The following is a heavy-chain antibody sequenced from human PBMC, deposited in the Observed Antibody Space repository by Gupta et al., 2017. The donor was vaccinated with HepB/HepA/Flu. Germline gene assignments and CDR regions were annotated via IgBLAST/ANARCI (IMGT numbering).Heavy chain of an antibody. CDR1: GFSLSTNGGA. CDR2: MYWDDDK. J-gene: IGHJ4*02. CDR3: EHSSGWSGPWSY. Sequence: QITLKESGTTRVKPTQTLTLTYTFSGFSLSTNGGAGGGSRQPPGKAREWLALMYWDDDKRYSPSLKSRLAVTKDTSKNQVVLTMTNVDPVDTATYYCEHSSGWSGPWSYWGQGTLVT. D-gene: IGHD6-19*01. V-gene: IGHV2-5*02.